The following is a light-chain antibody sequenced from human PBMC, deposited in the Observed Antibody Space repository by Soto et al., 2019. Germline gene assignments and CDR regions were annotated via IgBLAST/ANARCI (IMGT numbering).Light chain of an antibody. J-gene: IGLJ1*01. CDR3: SSYAGSNNYV. CDR2: EVS. V-gene: IGLV2-8*01. Sequence: QSVLTQPPSASGSPGQSVTISCTGTSSDVGGYNYVSWYQQHPGKAPKFMIYEVSKRPSGVPDRFSGSKSGNMASLTVSGLQAEDEADYYCSSYAGSNNYVFGTGTKVTVL. CDR1: SSDVGGYNY.